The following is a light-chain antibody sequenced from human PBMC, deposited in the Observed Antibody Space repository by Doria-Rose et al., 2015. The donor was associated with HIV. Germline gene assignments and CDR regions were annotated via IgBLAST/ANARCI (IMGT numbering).Light chain of an antibody. J-gene: IGLJ2*01. CDR2: DDF. CDR3: QSYDNTYVV. Sequence: ELMQPPSVSGAPGQWVSISCTGSSSNIGAGHAVHWHQQLPRSAPKLLIYDDFHRPSGVPDRFSGSKSGTSASLAIAGLQADDEADYYCQSYDNTYVVFGGGTRLTVL. V-gene: IGLV1-40*01. CDR1: SSNIGAGHA.